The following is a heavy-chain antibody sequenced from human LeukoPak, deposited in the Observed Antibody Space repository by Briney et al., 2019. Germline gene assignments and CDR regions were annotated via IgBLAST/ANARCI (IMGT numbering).Heavy chain of an antibody. V-gene: IGHV4-34*01. CDR2: INHSGST. CDR1: GGSFSGYY. Sequence: SETLSLTCAVYGGSFSGYYWSWIRQPPGKGLEWIGEINHSGSTNYNPSLKSRVTISVDTSKNQFSLELSSVTAADTAVYYCARGRVVLRYFDWFNWFDPWGQGTLVTVSS. D-gene: IGHD3-9*01. J-gene: IGHJ5*02. CDR3: ARGRVVLRYFDWFNWFDP.